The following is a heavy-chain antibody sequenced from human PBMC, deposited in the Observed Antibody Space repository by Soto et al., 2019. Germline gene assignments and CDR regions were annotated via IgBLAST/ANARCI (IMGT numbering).Heavy chain of an antibody. D-gene: IGHD2-15*01. V-gene: IGHV4-31*03. CDR1: GGSISSGGYY. CDR3: ASLGHCSGGSCYFGNYYFDY. Sequence: TLSLTCTVSGGSISSGGYYWSWIRQHPGKGLEWIGYIYYSGSTYYNPSLKSRVTISVDTSKNQFSLKLSSVTAADTAVYYCASLGHCSGGSCYFGNYYFDYWGQGTLVTVSS. J-gene: IGHJ4*02. CDR2: IYYSGST.